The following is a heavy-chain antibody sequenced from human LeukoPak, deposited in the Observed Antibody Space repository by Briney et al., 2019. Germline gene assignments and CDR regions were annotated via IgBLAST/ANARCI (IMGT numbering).Heavy chain of an antibody. Sequence: PGGSLRLSCAASGFTFSSYEMNWVRQAPGKGLEWASYISSSGSTIYYADSVKGRFTISRDNAKNSLYLQMNSLRAEDMAVYYCARDLDDCVDYWGQGTLVTVSS. CDR3: ARDLDDCVDY. D-gene: IGHD2-21*02. V-gene: IGHV3-48*03. J-gene: IGHJ4*02. CDR1: GFTFSSYE. CDR2: ISSSGSTI.